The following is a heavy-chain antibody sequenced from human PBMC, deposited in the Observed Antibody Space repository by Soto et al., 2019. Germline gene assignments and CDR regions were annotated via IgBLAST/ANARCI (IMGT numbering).Heavy chain of an antibody. Sequence: GGSLRLSCAASGFIVSSNYMSWVRQAPGKGLEWVSVIYSGGSTYYADSVKGRFTISRDNSKNTLYLQMNSLRAEDTAVYYCARDGARYYDILTGYDYYGMDVWGQGTTVTVSS. V-gene: IGHV3-66*01. CDR3: ARDGARYYDILTGYDYYGMDV. D-gene: IGHD3-9*01. J-gene: IGHJ6*02. CDR1: GFIVSSNY. CDR2: IYSGGST.